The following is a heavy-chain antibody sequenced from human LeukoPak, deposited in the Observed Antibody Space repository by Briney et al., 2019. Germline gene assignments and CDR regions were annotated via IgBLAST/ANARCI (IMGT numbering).Heavy chain of an antibody. CDR2: IIPIFGTA. V-gene: IGHV1-69*13. CDR3: ARDVPLRYFDWLFFWRRYYYYYYMDV. Sequence: SVKVSCKASGGTFSSYAISWVRQAPGQGLEWMGGIIPIFGTANYAQKFQGRVTITAGESTSTAYMELNSLRAEDTAVYYCARDVPLRYFDWLFFWRRYYYYYYMDVWGKGTTVTVSS. CDR1: GGTFSSYA. D-gene: IGHD3-9*01. J-gene: IGHJ6*03.